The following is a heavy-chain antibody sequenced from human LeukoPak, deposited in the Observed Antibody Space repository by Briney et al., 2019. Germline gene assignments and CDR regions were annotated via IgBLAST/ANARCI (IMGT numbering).Heavy chain of an antibody. CDR3: ARALGYCSGGSCTRGYNWFDP. CDR2: IYYGGST. J-gene: IGHJ5*02. CDR1: GGSISSSDYY. V-gene: IGHV4-39*01. Sequence: PSETLSLTCTVSGGSISSSDYYWGWIRQPPGKGLEWTGSIYYGGSTYYNPSLKSRVTISVDTSMNQFSLKLSFVTTADTAMYYCARALGYCSGGSCTRGYNWFDPWGQGTLVTVPS. D-gene: IGHD2-15*01.